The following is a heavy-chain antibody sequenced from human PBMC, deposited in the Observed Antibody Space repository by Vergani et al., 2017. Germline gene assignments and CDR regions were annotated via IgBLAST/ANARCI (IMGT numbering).Heavy chain of an antibody. V-gene: IGHV3-23*01. CDR1: GFTFSSYA. Sequence: EVQLLESGGGLVQPGGSLRLSCAASGFTFSSYAMSWVRQAPGKGLEWVSAISGSGGSTYYADSVKGRFTISRDNSKNTLYLQMNSLRAEDTAVYYCASPYDFWSGYEYYGMDVWGQGTTVTVSS. J-gene: IGHJ6*02. CDR3: ASPYDFWSGYEYYGMDV. D-gene: IGHD3-3*01. CDR2: ISGSGGST.